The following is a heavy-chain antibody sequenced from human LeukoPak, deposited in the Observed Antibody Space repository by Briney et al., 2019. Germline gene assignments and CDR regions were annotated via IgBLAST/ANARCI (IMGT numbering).Heavy chain of an antibody. V-gene: IGHV1-2*02. Sequence: ASVKVSCKASGYTFTGYYMHWVRQAPGQGLEWMGWINPNSGGTNYAQKFQGRVTMTRDTSISTAFMELSRLRSDDTAVYYCAGSLGYCTSNVCYLKYWGQGTLVTVSS. CDR3: AGSLGYCTSNVCYLKY. D-gene: IGHD2-8*01. CDR1: GYTFTGYY. J-gene: IGHJ4*02. CDR2: INPNSGGT.